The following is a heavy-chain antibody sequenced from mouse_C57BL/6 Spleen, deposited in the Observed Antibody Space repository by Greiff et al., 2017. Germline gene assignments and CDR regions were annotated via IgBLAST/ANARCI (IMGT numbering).Heavy chain of an antibody. Sequence: QVQLQQSGPGLVQPSQSLSITCTVSGFSLTSYGVHWVRQSPGKGLEWLGVIWSGGSTDYNAAFISRLSISKDNSKSQVFFKMNSLQADDTAIYYCARNGNEDDGEGFAYWGQGTLVTVSA. J-gene: IGHJ3*01. D-gene: IGHD2-12*01. CDR1: GFSLTSYG. CDR2: IWSGGST. CDR3: ARNGNEDDGEGFAY. V-gene: IGHV2-2*01.